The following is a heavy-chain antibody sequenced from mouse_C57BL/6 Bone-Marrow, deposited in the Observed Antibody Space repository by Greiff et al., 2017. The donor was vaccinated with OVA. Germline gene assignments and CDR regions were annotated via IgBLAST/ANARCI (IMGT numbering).Heavy chain of an antibody. CDR2: IDPENGDT. CDR1: GFNIKDDY. CDR3: TSDGNFDY. J-gene: IGHJ2*01. Sequence: VQLQQSGAELVRPGASVKLSCTASGFNIKDDYMHWVKQRPEQGLEWIGWIDPENGDTEYASKFQGKAPITADTSSNTAYLQLSSLTADDTAVYYCTSDGNFDYWGQGTTLTVSS. D-gene: IGHD2-1*01. V-gene: IGHV14-4*01.